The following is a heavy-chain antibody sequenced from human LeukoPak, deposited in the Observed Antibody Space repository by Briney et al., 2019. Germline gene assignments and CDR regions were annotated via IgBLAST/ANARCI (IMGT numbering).Heavy chain of an antibody. Sequence: SETLFLTCTVSGGSVSGANYYWGWIRQPPGKGLEWIGTIYYGGNTYYNSSLKSRASISLDTSKNHFSLFLSPVTAADTAVYYCARRYCRSTSRHFLAEYWGQGILVTVSS. CDR1: GGSVSGANYY. D-gene: IGHD2-2*01. CDR2: IYYGGNT. V-gene: IGHV4-39*02. J-gene: IGHJ4*02. CDR3: ARRYCRSTSRHFLAEY.